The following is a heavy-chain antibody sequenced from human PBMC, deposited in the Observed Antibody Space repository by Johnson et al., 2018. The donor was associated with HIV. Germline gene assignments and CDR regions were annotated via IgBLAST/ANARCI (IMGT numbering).Heavy chain of an antibody. CDR3: AREATYWYDSSGSPYAFDI. CDR2: INWNGGST. CDR1: GFTFDDYD. Sequence: VLLVESGGGVVRPGGSLRLSCAASGFTFDDYDMSWVRQAPGKGLEWVSGINWNGGSTGYADSVKGRFTISRDSAKNSLYMQMNSLRAEDTAVYYCAREATYWYDSSGSPYAFDIWGQGTMVTVSS. D-gene: IGHD3-22*01. V-gene: IGHV3-20*04. J-gene: IGHJ3*02.